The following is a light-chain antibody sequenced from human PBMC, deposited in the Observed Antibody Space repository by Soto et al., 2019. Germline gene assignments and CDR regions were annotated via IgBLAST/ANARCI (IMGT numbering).Light chain of an antibody. CDR3: QQYGYYFT. CDR2: HAS. CDR1: QDISGR. J-gene: IGKJ5*01. V-gene: IGKV1-5*03. Sequence: DIQLTQSPSSLSASIGETVTITCRASQDISGRVNWYQQTRGKAPNLLLYHASSLEGGVASRCSGSGSAREFSIITSSRQQDDDFGYYYRQQYGYYFTFGQGTRVDIK.